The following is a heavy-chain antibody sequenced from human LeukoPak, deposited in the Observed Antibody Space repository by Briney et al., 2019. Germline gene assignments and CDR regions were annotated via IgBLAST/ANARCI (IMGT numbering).Heavy chain of an antibody. CDR1: GFTVSSNY. D-gene: IGHD6-19*01. Sequence: PGGSLRLSCAASGFTVSSNYMSWVRQAPGKGLEWVSVIYSGSSSTYYTDSVKGRFTISRHNSKNTLYLQMNSLRAEDTAVYHCARVGSGWYDFDYWGQGTPVTVSS. CDR2: IYSGSSST. V-gene: IGHV3-53*04. J-gene: IGHJ4*02. CDR3: ARVGSGWYDFDY.